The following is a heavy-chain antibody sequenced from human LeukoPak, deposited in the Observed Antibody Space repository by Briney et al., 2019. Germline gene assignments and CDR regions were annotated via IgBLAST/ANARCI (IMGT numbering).Heavy chain of an antibody. CDR1: GCTFRSYA. CDR3: AKDLGIMITFGGVIVQEVGFDY. Sequence: PGGSLRLSCAAPGCTFRSYAMSWVRQAPGKGLEWVSAISGSGGRTSYADSVKGRFTISRDNSKNTLYLQMTSLRAEDTAVYHCAKDLGIMITFGGVIVQEVGFDYWGQGTLVTVSS. D-gene: IGHD3-16*02. J-gene: IGHJ4*02. V-gene: IGHV3-23*01. CDR2: ISGSGGRT.